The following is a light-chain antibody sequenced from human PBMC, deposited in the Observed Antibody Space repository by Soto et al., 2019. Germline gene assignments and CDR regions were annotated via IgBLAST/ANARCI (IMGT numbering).Light chain of an antibody. CDR3: GTWDSSLSAGRGV. Sequence: QSVLAQPPSVSAAPGQKVTISCSGSSSNIGNNYVSWYQQLPGTAPKHLIYDNNKRPSGIPDRLSGSKSGTSATLGITGLRTGDEADYYCGTWDSSLSAGRGVFGGGTKLTVL. CDR2: DNN. J-gene: IGLJ2*01. CDR1: SSNIGNNY. V-gene: IGLV1-51*01.